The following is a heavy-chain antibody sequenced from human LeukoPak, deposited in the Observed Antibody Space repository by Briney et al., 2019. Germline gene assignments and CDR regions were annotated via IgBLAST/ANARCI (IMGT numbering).Heavy chain of an antibody. J-gene: IGHJ1*01. CDR2: ISASGTGYI. Sequence: GGSLRLSCAASGFGFNSFDMHWVRQAAGKGLEWVSSISASGTGYIYYADSVRGRFIISRDNAMDSLYLQMNSLRAEDTAVYYCVRGGPNYYDSSGDYLTYFQNWGQGTPVTVSS. D-gene: IGHD3-22*01. CDR3: VRGGPNYYDSSGDYLTYFQN. CDR1: GFGFNSFD. V-gene: IGHV3-21*01.